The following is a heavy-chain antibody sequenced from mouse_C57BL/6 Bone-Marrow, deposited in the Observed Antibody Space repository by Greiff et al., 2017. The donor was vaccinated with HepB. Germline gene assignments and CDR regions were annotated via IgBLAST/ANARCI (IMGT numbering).Heavy chain of an antibody. J-gene: IGHJ2*01. CDR1: GFTFSTSG. CDR2: INTGGTYT. D-gene: IGHD2-14*01. CDR3: ASDRFDYYFDY. V-gene: IGHV5-6*02. Sequence: DVKLVESGGDLVKSGGSLKLSCAASGFTFSTSGMSWVRQTPDKRLEWVATINTGGTYTYYPDSVKGRFTISRDTAKNTLFLQMSSLKSEDTAIYYCASDRFDYYFDYWGQGTTLTVSS.